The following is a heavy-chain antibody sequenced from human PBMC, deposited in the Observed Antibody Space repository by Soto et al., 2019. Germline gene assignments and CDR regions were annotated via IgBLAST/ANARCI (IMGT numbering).Heavy chain of an antibody. V-gene: IGHV4-59*13. CDR1: GGSISSYY. CDR2: IYYSGST. CDR3: ASAPSHCSSTSCYHQLFDY. D-gene: IGHD2-2*01. Sequence: SETLSVTCTVSGGSISSYYWSSIWQPPGKGLEWIGYIYYSGSTNYNPSLTSRVAISVDTSKNQFSLKLSSVTAADTAVYYCASAPSHCSSTSCYHQLFDYWAQATLLTTSS. J-gene: IGHJ4*02.